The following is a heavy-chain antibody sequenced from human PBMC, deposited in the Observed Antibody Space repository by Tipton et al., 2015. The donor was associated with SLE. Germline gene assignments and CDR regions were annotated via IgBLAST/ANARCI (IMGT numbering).Heavy chain of an antibody. CDR2: INQSGST. CDR3: DGSVGTAAELRVY. J-gene: IGHJ4*02. CDR1: GGSFSGHH. D-gene: IGHD6-25*01. V-gene: IGHV4-34*01. Sequence: TLSLTCAVYGGSFSGHHWSWIRQPPGKGLVWIGEINQSGSTNYNPSLKSRLIMSVDASKNQFSLKLSSVTAADAALYYCDGSVGTAAELRVYWGQGPLVTVS.